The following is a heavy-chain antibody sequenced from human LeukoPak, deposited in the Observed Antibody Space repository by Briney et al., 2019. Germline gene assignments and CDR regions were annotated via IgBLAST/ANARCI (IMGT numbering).Heavy chain of an antibody. V-gene: IGHV3-7*01. CDR2: IKHDGDEK. CDR1: KFSLGNYW. D-gene: IGHD1-26*01. CDR3: ARHMPAVGATPFDY. Sequence: PGGSLRLSCVDSKFSLGNYWMAWVRQAPGKGLEWVANIKHDGDEKYYVDSVRGRFTISRDNAENSLYPQMNSLRAEDTAIYFCARHMPAVGATPFDYWGQGTLVTVSS. J-gene: IGHJ4*02.